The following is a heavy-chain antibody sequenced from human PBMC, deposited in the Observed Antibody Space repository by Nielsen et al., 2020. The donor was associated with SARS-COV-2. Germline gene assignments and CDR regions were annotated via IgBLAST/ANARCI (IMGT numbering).Heavy chain of an antibody. V-gene: IGHV3-74*01. CDR3: AREMSGVAGPDY. D-gene: IGHD6-19*01. J-gene: IGHJ4*02. Sequence: GESLKISCAASGFTFSTYWMHWVRHAPGKGLVWVSRINFDGSSTSYADSVKGRFTISRDNAKNTLYLQMNSLRAEDTAVYYCAREMSGVAGPDYWGQGTLVTVST. CDR2: INFDGSST. CDR1: GFTFSTYW.